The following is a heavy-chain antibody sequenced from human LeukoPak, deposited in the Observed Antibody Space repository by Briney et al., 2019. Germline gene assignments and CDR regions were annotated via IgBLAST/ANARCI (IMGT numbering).Heavy chain of an antibody. Sequence: SETLSLTCTVSGGSVSSGSYYWSWIRQPPGKGLEWIGCVHYTGNTKYNPSLKSRVTISVDASKNQFSLKLTSVTAADTAVYYCSRGVTMWGQRTLVTVSS. CDR2: VHYTGNT. J-gene: IGHJ4*02. D-gene: IGHD3-3*01. CDR1: GGSVSSGSYY. CDR3: SRGVTM. V-gene: IGHV4-61*01.